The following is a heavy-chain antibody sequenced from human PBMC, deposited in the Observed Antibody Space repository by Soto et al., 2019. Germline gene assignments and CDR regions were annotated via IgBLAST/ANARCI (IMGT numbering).Heavy chain of an antibody. Sequence: QVQLQQWGAGLLKPSETLSLTCDVYGGSFSDYHWSWIRQPPGKGLEWIGEIKYSESSNYNPSLKSRVTILVDTSRNQFSLKLSSVTAADTAVYYCARHGYLYGSFDYWGQGTLVTVSS. D-gene: IGHD1-1*01. V-gene: IGHV4-34*01. J-gene: IGHJ4*02. CDR1: GGSFSDYH. CDR2: IKYSESS. CDR3: ARHGYLYGSFDY.